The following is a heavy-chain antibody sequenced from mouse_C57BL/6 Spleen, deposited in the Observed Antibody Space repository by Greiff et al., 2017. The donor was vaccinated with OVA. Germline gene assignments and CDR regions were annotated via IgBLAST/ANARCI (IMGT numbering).Heavy chain of an antibody. J-gene: IGHJ4*01. CDR3: ATSYSTMDY. V-gene: IGHV3-6*01. D-gene: IGHD2-10*01. CDR2: ISYDGSN. CDR1: GYSITSGYY. Sequence: DVKLQESGPGLVKPSQSLSLTCSVTGYSITSGYYWNWIRQFPGNKLEWMGYISYDGSNNYNPSLKNRISITRDTSKNQFFLKLNSVTTEDTATYYCATSYSTMDYWGQGTSVTVSS.